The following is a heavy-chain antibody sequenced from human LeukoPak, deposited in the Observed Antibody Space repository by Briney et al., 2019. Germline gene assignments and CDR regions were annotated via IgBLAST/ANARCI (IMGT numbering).Heavy chain of an antibody. CDR2: ISAYNGNT. CDR1: GGTFSSYA. V-gene: IGHV1-18*01. CDR3: AREEANSGTYYVDY. D-gene: IGHD1-26*01. Sequence: ASVKVSCKASGGTFSSYAISWVRQAPGQGLEWMGWISAYNGNTNYAQNLQGRVAMTTDTSTSTAYMELRSLKSGDTAVYYCAREEANSGTYYVDYWGQGTLVTVSS. J-gene: IGHJ4*02.